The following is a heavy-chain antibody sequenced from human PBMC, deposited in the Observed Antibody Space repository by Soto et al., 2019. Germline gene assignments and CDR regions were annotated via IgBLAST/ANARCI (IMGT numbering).Heavy chain of an antibody. CDR2: IVPNVGTV. Sequence: GASVKVSCKASGGTLSSFINYPINWVRQAPGQGLEWMGGIVPNVGTVNYAQKFQGRVTVTADKSTGTAYMELSSLRSEDTALYYCARRDTSGFLRYFDNWGQGTLV. J-gene: IGHJ4*02. V-gene: IGHV1-69*06. CDR1: GGTLSSFINYP. D-gene: IGHD3-3*01. CDR3: ARRDTSGFLRYFDN.